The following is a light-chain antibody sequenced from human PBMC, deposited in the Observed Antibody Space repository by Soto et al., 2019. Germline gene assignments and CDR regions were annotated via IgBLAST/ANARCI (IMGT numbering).Light chain of an antibody. CDR1: QGISSY. V-gene: IGKV1-8*01. J-gene: IGKJ2*01. CDR3: TQYYSYPYS. CDR2: AAS. Sequence: AIRMTQSPSSLSASTGDRVTITCRASQGISSYLAWYQQKPGKAPKLLIYAASTLQSGVPSRFRGSGSGTDFTLTFSCLQSEDFATYDSTQYYSYPYSFG.